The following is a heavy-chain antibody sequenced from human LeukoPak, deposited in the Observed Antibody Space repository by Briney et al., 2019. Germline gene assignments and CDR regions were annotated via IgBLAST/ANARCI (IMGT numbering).Heavy chain of an antibody. CDR3: AKNIAKPFDP. J-gene: IGHJ5*02. D-gene: IGHD2/OR15-2a*01. Sequence: SETLSLTCAVSGGSISSTNWWKWVRQPPGKGLEWIGEIHHRGTTNYNPSLKSRVTISVDKSKNQFSLKLSSVTAADTAVYYCAKNIAKPFDPWGQGTLVTVSS. CDR2: IHHRGTT. CDR1: GGSISSTNW. V-gene: IGHV4-4*02.